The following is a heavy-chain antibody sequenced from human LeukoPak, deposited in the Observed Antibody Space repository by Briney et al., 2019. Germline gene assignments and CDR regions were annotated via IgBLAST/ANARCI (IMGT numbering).Heavy chain of an antibody. CDR1: GFTFEDYT. CDR2: ISWDGTT. Sequence: GGSLRLSCAASGFTFEDYTMHWVRQGPGKTLEWVSLISWDGTTYYADSLKGRFTISRDNSKNSLYLQMDTLTTDDTAFYYCVKDLSYESSGSVIESWGQGTLVTVSS. D-gene: IGHD3-22*01. V-gene: IGHV3-43*01. J-gene: IGHJ4*02. CDR3: VKDLSYESSGSVIES.